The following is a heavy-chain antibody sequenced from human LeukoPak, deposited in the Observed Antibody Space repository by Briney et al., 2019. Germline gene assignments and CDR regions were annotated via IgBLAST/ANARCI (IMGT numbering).Heavy chain of an antibody. Sequence: SETLSLTCTVSGGSISKYYWSWIRQPPGKGLEWIGHIYYSGGTKYNPSLKSRVTISVDTSKNQFTLMLSSVTAADTAVYYCARFGITVVRGGKYYFDYWGQGTLVTVSS. CDR3: ARFGITVVRGGKYYFDY. V-gene: IGHV4-59*08. D-gene: IGHD3-10*01. CDR1: GGSISKYY. J-gene: IGHJ4*02. CDR2: IYYSGGT.